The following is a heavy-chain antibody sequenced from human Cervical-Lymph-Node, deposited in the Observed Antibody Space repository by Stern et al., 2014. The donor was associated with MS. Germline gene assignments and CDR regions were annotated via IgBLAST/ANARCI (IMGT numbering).Heavy chain of an antibody. D-gene: IGHD6-19*01. CDR3: AREVAGHRLGMMDV. V-gene: IGHV1-46*01. Sequence: LQLVQSGAEVKTPGASVKDSCKASGYTSPSYYMHWVRQAPVQRLEWMGIINPSGGSTSYAQKFQGRVTMTRDTSTSTVYMELSSLRSEDTAVYYCAREVAGHRLGMMDVWGQGTTVTVSS. CDR2: INPSGGST. CDR1: GYTSPSYY. J-gene: IGHJ6*02.